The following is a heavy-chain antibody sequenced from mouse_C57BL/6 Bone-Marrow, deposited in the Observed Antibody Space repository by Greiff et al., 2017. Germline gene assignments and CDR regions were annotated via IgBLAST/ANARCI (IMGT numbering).Heavy chain of an antibody. CDR2: INPGSGGT. D-gene: IGHD2-5*01. Sequence: QVQLQQSGAELVRPGTSVKVSCKASGYAFTNYLIEWVKQRPGQGLEWIGVINPGSGGTNYNEKFKGKATLTADKSSSTAYMQLSSLTSEDSAVYFCARSPPYYSNYEREMDYWGQGTSVTVSS. V-gene: IGHV1-54*01. J-gene: IGHJ4*01. CDR3: ARSPPYYSNYEREMDY. CDR1: GYAFTNYL.